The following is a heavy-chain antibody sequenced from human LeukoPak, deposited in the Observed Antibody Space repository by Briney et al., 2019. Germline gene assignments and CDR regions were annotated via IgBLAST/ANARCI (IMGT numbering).Heavy chain of an antibody. J-gene: IGHJ5*02. Sequence: SETLSLTCTVSGGSISSYYWSWIRQPAGKGLEWIGRIYTSGSTTYNPSLKSRVTMSVVTSKNQFSLKLSSVTAADTAVYYCARGFMRNNWFYPWGQGTLVTGSS. CDR1: GGSISSYY. V-gene: IGHV4-4*07. D-gene: IGHD3-16*01. CDR3: ARGFMRNNWFYP. CDR2: IYTSGST.